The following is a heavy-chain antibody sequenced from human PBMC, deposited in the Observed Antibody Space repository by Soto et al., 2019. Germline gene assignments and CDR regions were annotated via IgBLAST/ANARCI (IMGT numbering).Heavy chain of an antibody. D-gene: IGHD2-15*01. Sequence: GGSLRLSCAASGFTFSSYAMSWVRQAPGKGLEWVSAISGSGGSTYYADSVKGRFTISRDNSKNTLNLQMNSLRAEDTAVYYCAKVFLRRAYCSGGSCADAFDIWGQGTMVTVSS. J-gene: IGHJ3*02. CDR3: AKVFLRRAYCSGGSCADAFDI. V-gene: IGHV3-23*01. CDR1: GFTFSSYA. CDR2: ISGSGGST.